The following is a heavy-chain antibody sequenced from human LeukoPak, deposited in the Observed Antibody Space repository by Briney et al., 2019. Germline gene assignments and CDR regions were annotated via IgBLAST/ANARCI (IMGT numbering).Heavy chain of an antibody. CDR2: MNPNSGNT. CDR3: ARMTKGTYYYDSSGYNYYGMDV. D-gene: IGHD3-22*01. Sequence: ASVKVSCKASGYTFTSYDINWVRQATGQGLEWMGWMNPNSGNTGYAQKFQGRVTMTRNTSISTAYMELSSLRSEDTAVYYCARMTKGTYYYDSSGYNYYGMDVWGQGTTVTVSS. V-gene: IGHV1-8*01. CDR1: GYTFTSYD. J-gene: IGHJ6*02.